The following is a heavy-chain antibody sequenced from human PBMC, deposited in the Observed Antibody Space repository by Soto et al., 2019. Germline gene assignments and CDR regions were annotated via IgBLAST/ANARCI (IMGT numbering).Heavy chain of an antibody. CDR3: AKAQAYYGDYQDY. CDR1: GFTFSSYA. V-gene: IGHV3-23*01. D-gene: IGHD4-17*01. Sequence: GGSLRLSCAASGFTFSSYAMSWVRQAPGKGLEWVSAISGRGGRTYYADSVKGRLTIARDNSKNTLYLQMNSLRAEDKAVYYCAKAQAYYGDYQDYWGQGTLVTVSS. CDR2: ISGRGGRT. J-gene: IGHJ4*02.